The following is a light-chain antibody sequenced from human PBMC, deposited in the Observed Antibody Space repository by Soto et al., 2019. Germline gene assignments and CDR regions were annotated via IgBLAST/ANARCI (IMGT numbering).Light chain of an antibody. CDR2: EGN. V-gene: IGLV2-23*01. Sequence: QSVLTQPASVSESPGQSISISCGGGRNDIGTYNLVSWYQQHPGKAPKLIIYEGNKRPSGVSNRFSGSRSGNTASLTISGLQSEDEDDDYCCAYADGSSLLFGGGTKVTVL. J-gene: IGLJ3*02. CDR3: CAYADGSSLL. CDR1: RNDIGTYNL.